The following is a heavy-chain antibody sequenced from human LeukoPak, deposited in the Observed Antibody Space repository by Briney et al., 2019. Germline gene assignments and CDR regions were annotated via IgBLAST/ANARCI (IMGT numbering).Heavy chain of an antibody. V-gene: IGHV3-21*01. Sequence: GGSPRLSCAASGFTFSSYSMNWVRQAPGKGREWVSSISSSSYIYYADSVKGRFTISRDNAKSSLNLQMNSLRAEDTALYYCAREGTIVVGDAFDVWGQGTMVTVSS. CDR3: AREGTIVVGDAFDV. J-gene: IGHJ3*01. D-gene: IGHD2-2*01. CDR1: GFTFSSYS. CDR2: ISSSSYI.